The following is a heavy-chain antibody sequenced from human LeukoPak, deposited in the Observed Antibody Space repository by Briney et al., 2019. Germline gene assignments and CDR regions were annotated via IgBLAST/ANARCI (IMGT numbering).Heavy chain of an antibody. CDR1: GFTFSSYA. D-gene: IGHD6-13*01. CDR3: ARGTAAASGG. CDR2: ISYDGSNK. Sequence: GGSLRLSCAASGFTFSSYAMHWVRQAPGKGLEWVVVISYDGSNKYYADSVKGRFTISRDNSKNTLYLQMNSLRAEDTAVYYCARGTAAASGGWGQGTLVTVSS. V-gene: IGHV3-30-3*01. J-gene: IGHJ4*02.